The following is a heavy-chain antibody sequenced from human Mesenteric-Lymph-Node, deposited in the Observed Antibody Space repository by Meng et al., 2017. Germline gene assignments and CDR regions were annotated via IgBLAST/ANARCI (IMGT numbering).Heavy chain of an antibody. D-gene: IGHD3-10*01. CDR2: ISAYTDSA. J-gene: IGHJ3*02. Sequence: ASVKVSCKASGYSFSIYGISWVRQAPGQGLEWMGWISAYTDSAKYAQNLQGRVTMTTDTSTNTIYMEVRSLRSDDTAVYYCARDGYGSGSYDCAFDIWGQGTMVTVSS. CDR1: GYSFSIYG. CDR3: ARDGYGSGSYDCAFDI. V-gene: IGHV1-18*01.